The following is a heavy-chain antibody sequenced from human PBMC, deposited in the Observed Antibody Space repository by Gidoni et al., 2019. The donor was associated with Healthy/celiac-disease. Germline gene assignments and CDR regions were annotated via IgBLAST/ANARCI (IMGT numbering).Heavy chain of an antibody. D-gene: IGHD6-13*01. Sequence: QVQLVVSGGCLVKPGGSLRLSCAASGLTFSDYYISWIRQAPGKGLEWVSYISSSGSTIYYADSVKGRFTISRDNAKNSLYLQMNSLRAEDTAVYYCARALELRAGTLPYYFDYWGQGTLVTVSS. CDR3: ARALELRAGTLPYYFDY. CDR1: GLTFSDYY. J-gene: IGHJ4*02. CDR2: ISSSGSTI. V-gene: IGHV3-11*01.